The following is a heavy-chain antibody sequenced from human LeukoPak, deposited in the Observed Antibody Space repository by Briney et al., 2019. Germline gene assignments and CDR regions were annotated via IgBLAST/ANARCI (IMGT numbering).Heavy chain of an antibody. CDR2: IYNDGST. V-gene: IGHV3-53*01. D-gene: IGHD3-10*01. Sequence: TGGSLRLSCAASGFTFSSYAMSWVRQAPGKGLEWVSVIYNDGSTYYADSLKGRFTISRDNSKNTLYLQMNSLRAEDTAVYYCARAPRAMVRAFDYWGQGTLVTVSS. CDR1: GFTFSSYA. J-gene: IGHJ4*02. CDR3: ARAPRAMVRAFDY.